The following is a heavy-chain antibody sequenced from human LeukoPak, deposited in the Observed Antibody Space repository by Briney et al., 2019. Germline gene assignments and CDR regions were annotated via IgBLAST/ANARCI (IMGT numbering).Heavy chain of an antibody. Sequence: SETLSLTCTVSGGSISSSSYYWGWIRQPPGKGLEWIGSIYYSGSTYYNPSLKSRVTISVDTSKNQFSLKLSSVTAADTAVYYCARNSGSYQEVAFDIWGQGTMVTVSS. CDR2: IYYSGST. V-gene: IGHV4-39*07. D-gene: IGHD1-26*01. CDR1: GGSISSSSYY. CDR3: ARNSGSYQEVAFDI. J-gene: IGHJ3*02.